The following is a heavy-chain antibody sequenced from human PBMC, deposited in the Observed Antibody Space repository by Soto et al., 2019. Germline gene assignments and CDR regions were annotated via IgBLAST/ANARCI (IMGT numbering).Heavy chain of an antibody. V-gene: IGHV4-59*01. CDR2: IYYSGST. D-gene: IGHD5-18*01. J-gene: IGHJ6*03. Sequence: QVQMQESGPGLVKSSETLSLTCTVSGGSITSYYWAWIRQPPGKGLEWIGNIYYSGSTNYNPSLRSRVTISVDTSKNQFSLKLTSVTAADTAVYYCVRDKSELVTVEVDYYHMDVWGKGTTVTVSS. CDR1: GGSITSYY. CDR3: VRDKSELVTVEVDYYHMDV.